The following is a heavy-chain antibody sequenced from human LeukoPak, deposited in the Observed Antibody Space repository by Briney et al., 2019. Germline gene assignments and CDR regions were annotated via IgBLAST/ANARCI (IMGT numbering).Heavy chain of an antibody. CDR2: IYTSGST. J-gene: IGHJ4*02. CDR1: GGSISSYY. CDR3: ARQYSSSWYYFDY. D-gene: IGHD6-13*01. Sequence: SETLSLTYTVSGGSISSYYWSWIRQPPGKGLEWIGYIYTSGSTNYNPSLKSRVTISVDTSKNQFSLKLSSVTAADTAVYYCARQYSSSWYYFDYWGQGTLVTVSS. V-gene: IGHV4-4*09.